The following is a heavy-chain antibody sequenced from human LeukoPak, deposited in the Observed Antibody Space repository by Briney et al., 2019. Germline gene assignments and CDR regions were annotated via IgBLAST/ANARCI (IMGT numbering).Heavy chain of an antibody. CDR2: IWYDGSNK. Sequence: GGSLRLSCAASGFTFSSYGMHWVRQAPGKGLEWVAVIWYDGSNKYYADSVKGRFTISRDNSKNTLYLQMNSLRAEDTAVYYCARVAAAGTGFVEGFDYWGQGTLVTVSS. V-gene: IGHV3-33*01. CDR3: ARVAAAGTGFVEGFDY. CDR1: GFTFSSYG. D-gene: IGHD6-13*01. J-gene: IGHJ4*02.